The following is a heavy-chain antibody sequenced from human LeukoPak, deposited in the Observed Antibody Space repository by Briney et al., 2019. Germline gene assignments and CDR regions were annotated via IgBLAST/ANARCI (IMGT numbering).Heavy chain of an antibody. CDR3: ARLDSSSWYWRDYFDY. D-gene: IGHD6-13*01. J-gene: IGHJ4*02. CDR1: GYSFTSYW. V-gene: IGHV5-51*01. CDR2: IYPGDSDT. Sequence: GESLKISCKGSGYSFTSYWIGWVRQMPGKGLEWMGIIYPGDSDTRYSPSFQGQVTISADKSISTAYLQWSSLKASDTAMYYCARLDSSSWYWRDYFDYWGQGTLVTVSS.